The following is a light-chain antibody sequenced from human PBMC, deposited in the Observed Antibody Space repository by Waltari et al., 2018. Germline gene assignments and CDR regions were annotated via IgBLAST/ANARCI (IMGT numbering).Light chain of an antibody. CDR3: AAWDVSLNGWV. J-gene: IGLJ3*02. CDR1: SSNIGSNT. V-gene: IGLV1-44*01. CDR2: TNS. Sequence: QSVLTQPPSASGTPGQRVTISCSGSSSNIGSNTVNWYQQLPGTAPKLLIYTNSYRPSWVPDRFSGPKSGTSAPLAIRVLQSEDEADYYCAAWDVSLNGWVFGGGTKLTVL.